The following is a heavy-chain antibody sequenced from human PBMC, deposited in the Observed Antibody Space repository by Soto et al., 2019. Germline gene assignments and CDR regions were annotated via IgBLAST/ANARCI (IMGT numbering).Heavy chain of an antibody. CDR2: IYYSGST. J-gene: IGHJ5*02. D-gene: IGHD2-8*01. CDR3: ARVGCTNGVCSSDWFDP. Sequence: SETLSLTCTVSGGSISSGGYYWSWIRQHPGKGLEWIGYIYYSGSTYYNPSLKSRVTISVDTSKNQFSLKLSSVTAADTAVYYCARVGCTNGVCSSDWFDPWGQGTLVTVSS. V-gene: IGHV4-31*03. CDR1: GGSISSGGYY.